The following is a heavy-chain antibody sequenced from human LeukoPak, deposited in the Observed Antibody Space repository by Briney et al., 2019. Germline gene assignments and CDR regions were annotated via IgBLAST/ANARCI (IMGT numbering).Heavy chain of an antibody. CDR3: ARDHCSANSCYEDYYNGVDV. CDR2: ISPDSGGT. Sequence: ASVKVSCKASGYTFTVHSIHWVRQSPGQGLEWMGWISPDSGGTEYAQRFQGRVTMTRDKSISTAYMELSRLRSDDTAVYYCARDHCSANSCYEDYYNGVDVWGQGTTVTVSS. CDR1: GYTFTVHS. V-gene: IGHV1-2*02. J-gene: IGHJ6*02. D-gene: IGHD2-2*01.